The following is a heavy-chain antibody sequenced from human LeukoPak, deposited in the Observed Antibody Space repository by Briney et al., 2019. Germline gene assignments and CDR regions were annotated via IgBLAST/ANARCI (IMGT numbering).Heavy chain of an antibody. D-gene: IGHD2-2*01. V-gene: IGHV4-34*01. J-gene: IGHJ4*02. CDR1: GFTFSDYY. CDR2: INHSRIT. CDR3: ARGHSYCSSTSCYLDLSSRRISYLH. Sequence: GSLRLSCAASGFTFSDYYMSWIRQPPGKGLEWIGEINHSRITTYNPSLKSRVTISIDTSKNQFSLKLSSVTAADTAVYYCARGHSYCSSTSCYLDLSSRRISYLHWGQGTLVTVSS.